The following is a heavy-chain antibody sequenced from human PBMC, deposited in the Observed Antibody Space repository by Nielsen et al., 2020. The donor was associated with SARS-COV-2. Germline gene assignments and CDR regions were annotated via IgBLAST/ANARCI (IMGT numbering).Heavy chain of an antibody. CDR2: IYYSGST. CDR1: GGSISSSSYY. J-gene: IGHJ4*02. D-gene: IGHD6-19*01. CDR3: ARHLNEQWLAFDY. Sequence: SETLSLTCTVSGGSISSSSYYWGWIRQPPGKGLEWIGSIYYSGSTYYNPSLKSRVTISVDTSKNQFSLKLSSVTAADTAVYYCARHLNEQWLAFDYWGQGTLVTVSS. V-gene: IGHV4-39*01.